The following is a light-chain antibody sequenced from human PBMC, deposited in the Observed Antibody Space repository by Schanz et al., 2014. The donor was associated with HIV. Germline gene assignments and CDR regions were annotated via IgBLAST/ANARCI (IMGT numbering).Light chain of an antibody. Sequence: EIVLTQSPATLSMSPGERATLSCRASQRVSSSLAWYQQKPGQAPRLLIYGASTRATGIPARFSGSGSGTEFTLTISSLQSEDFAVYYCQQYGSSPLFGQGTKLEIK. V-gene: IGKV3-15*01. CDR1: QRVSSS. CDR2: GAS. CDR3: QQYGSSPL. J-gene: IGKJ1*01.